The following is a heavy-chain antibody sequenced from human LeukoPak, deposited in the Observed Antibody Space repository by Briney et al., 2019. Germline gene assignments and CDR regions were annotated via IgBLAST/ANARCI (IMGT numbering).Heavy chain of an antibody. CDR3: ARVGHIGYDDAFDI. V-gene: IGHV3-48*03. Sequence: PGGSLRLSCAASGFTFKNYELNWLRQAPGKGLEWLSYISSSDSTTSYADSVKGRFTISRDNAKNSLYLQVSSLRAGDTAVYYCARVGHIGYDDAFDIWGQGTMVTVSS. J-gene: IGHJ3*02. D-gene: IGHD5-12*01. CDR1: GFTFKNYE. CDR2: ISSSDSTT.